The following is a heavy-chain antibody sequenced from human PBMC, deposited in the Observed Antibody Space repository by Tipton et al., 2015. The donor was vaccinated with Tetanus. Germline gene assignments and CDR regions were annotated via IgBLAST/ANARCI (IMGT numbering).Heavy chain of an antibody. CDR2: ISGSGGST. CDR3: AKVSPDYYYGSGSPRGAIDY. CDR1: GFTFSSYA. Sequence: SLRLSCAASGFTFSSYAMSWVRQAPGKGLEWVSAISGSGGSTYYADSVKGRFTISRDNSKNTLYLQMNSLRAEDTAVYYCAKVSPDYYYGSGSPRGAIDYWGQGTLVTVSS. J-gene: IGHJ4*02. V-gene: IGHV3-23*01. D-gene: IGHD3-10*01.